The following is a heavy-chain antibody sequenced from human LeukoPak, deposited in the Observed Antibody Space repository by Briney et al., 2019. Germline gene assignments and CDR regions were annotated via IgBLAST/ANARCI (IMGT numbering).Heavy chain of an antibody. CDR1: GFTFSSYS. D-gene: IGHD3-9*01. J-gene: IGHJ3*02. CDR2: ISSSSSTI. V-gene: IGHV3-48*04. CDR3: ARDVLRYFDWFKDAFDI. Sequence: GGSLRLSCAASGFTFSSYSMNWVRQAPGKGLEWVSYISSSSSTIYYADSVKGRFTISRDSAKNSLYLQMNSLRAEDTAVYYCARDVLRYFDWFKDAFDIWGQGTMVTVSS.